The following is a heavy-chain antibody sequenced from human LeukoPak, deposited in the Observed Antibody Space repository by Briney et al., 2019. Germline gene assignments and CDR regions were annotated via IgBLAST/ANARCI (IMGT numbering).Heavy chain of an antibody. V-gene: IGHV3-23*01. CDR2: ISVDGETA. J-gene: IGHJ4*02. Sequence: PGGSLRLSCAASGFTVSSNYMSWVRQAPGKGLELISSISVDGETALYADSVKGRFIISRDNSKNTLYLQMSSLRAEDTAVYYCAQGYLSGWYPHWGQGSLVSVSS. CDR3: AQGYLSGWYPH. CDR1: GFTVSSNY. D-gene: IGHD6-19*01.